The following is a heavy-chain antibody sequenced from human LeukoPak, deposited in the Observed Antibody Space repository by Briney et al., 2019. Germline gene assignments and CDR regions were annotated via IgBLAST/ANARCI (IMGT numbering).Heavy chain of an antibody. Sequence: ASVKVSCKASGYTFTSYGISWVRQAPGQGLEWMGWISAYNGNTNYAQKLQGRVTMTTDTSTSTAYMELRSLRFDDTAVYYCARDLQSSYCSGGSCYVYDYWGQGTLVTVSS. J-gene: IGHJ4*02. CDR3: ARDLQSSYCSGGSCYVYDY. CDR1: GYTFTSYG. D-gene: IGHD2-15*01. V-gene: IGHV1-18*01. CDR2: ISAYNGNT.